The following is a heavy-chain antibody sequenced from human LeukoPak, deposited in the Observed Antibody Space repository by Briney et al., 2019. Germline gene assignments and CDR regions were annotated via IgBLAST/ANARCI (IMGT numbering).Heavy chain of an antibody. J-gene: IGHJ3*02. CDR3: ASRGYYHDSSRKSDAFDI. CDR2: ISGSGGST. CDR1: GFTFSSYA. Sequence: GGSLRLSCAASGFTFSSYAMSWVRQAPGKGLEWVSAISGSGGSTYYADSVKGRFTISRDNSKNTLYLQMNSLRAEDTAVYYCASRGYYHDSSRKSDAFDIWGQGTMVTVSS. D-gene: IGHD3-22*01. V-gene: IGHV3-23*01.